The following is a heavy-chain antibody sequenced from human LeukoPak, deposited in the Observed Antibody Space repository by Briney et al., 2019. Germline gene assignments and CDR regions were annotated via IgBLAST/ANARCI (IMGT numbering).Heavy chain of an antibody. J-gene: IGHJ6*02. CDR2: VKSKTDGGTT. V-gene: IGHV3-15*01. Sequence: PGGSLRLSCAASGFTFSNAWMSWVRQAPGKGLEWVGRVKSKTDGGTTDYAAPVKGRFTISRDDSKNTLYLQMNSLKTEDTAVYYCTTRSSGWAYYYYGMDVWGQGTTVTVFS. CDR3: TTRSSGWAYYYYGMDV. CDR1: GFTFSNAW. D-gene: IGHD6-19*01.